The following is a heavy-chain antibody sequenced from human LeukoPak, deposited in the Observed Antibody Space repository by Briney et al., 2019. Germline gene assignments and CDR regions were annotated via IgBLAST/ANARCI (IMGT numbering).Heavy chain of an antibody. V-gene: IGHV3-43*01. CDR3: AREGYYGSGSPPSLYFDY. D-gene: IGHD3-10*01. CDR1: GFTFDDYT. CDR2: ISWDGGST. Sequence: GGSLRLSCAASGFTFDDYTMHWVRQAPGKGLEWVSLISWDGGSTYYADSVKGRFTISRDNSRSTLYLQMNSLRPEDTAIYYCAREGYYGSGSPPSLYFDYWGQGTLVTVSS. J-gene: IGHJ4*02.